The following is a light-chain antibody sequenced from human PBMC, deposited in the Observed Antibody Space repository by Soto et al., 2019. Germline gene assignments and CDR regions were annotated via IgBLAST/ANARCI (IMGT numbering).Light chain of an antibody. V-gene: IGLV2-23*02. CDR3: CSYAGSGKVV. CDR1: SSDIGSYNL. Sequence: QSALTQPASVSGSLGQSISISCTGTSSDIGSYNLVSWYQQYPGKAPKLMILEVSERPSGVSNRFSGSKSGDTASLTISGLKAEDGADYYCCSYAGSGKVVFGGGTKLTVL. J-gene: IGLJ3*02. CDR2: EVS.